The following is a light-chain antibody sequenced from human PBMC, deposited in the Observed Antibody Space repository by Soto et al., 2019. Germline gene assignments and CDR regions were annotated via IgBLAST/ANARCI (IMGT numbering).Light chain of an antibody. Sequence: IVFTQSPAILALSPGDRATLSCRASQSVSSSYLAWYQHKPGQAPRLLIHGASSRVTGIPDRFSGSGSGTDLTLTITRLEPEDFAVYYCQQYQSLTFGGGTKVDNK. V-gene: IGKV3-20*01. J-gene: IGKJ4*01. CDR1: QSVSSSY. CDR3: QQYQSLT. CDR2: GAS.